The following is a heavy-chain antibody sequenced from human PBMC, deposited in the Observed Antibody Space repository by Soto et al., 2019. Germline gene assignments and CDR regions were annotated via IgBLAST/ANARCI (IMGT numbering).Heavy chain of an antibody. J-gene: IGHJ4*02. Sequence: QVQLQESGPGLVKPSETLSLTCTVSGGSISSYYWSWIRQPPGKGLEWIGYIYYSGNTNYNPSLKSRVTISVDTSKNQFSLKLSSVTAADTAVYYCARQFGRVAATRFFDYWGQGTLVTVSS. CDR2: IYYSGNT. D-gene: IGHD2-15*01. CDR3: ARQFGRVAATRFFDY. V-gene: IGHV4-59*08. CDR1: GGSISSYY.